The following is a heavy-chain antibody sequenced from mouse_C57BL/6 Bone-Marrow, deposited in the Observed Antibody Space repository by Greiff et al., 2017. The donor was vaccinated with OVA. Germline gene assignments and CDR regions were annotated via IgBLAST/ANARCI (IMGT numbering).Heavy chain of an antibody. Sequence: EVKLVESGGGLVKPGGSLKLSCAASGFTFSSYAMSWVRQTPEKRLEWVATISDGGSYTYYPDNVKGRFTISRDNAKNNLYLQMSHLKSEDTAMYYCARVNWDQYCDVWGTGTTVTVSS. CDR3: ARVNWDQYCDV. CDR1: GFTFSSYA. V-gene: IGHV5-4*03. D-gene: IGHD4-1*02. CDR2: ISDGGSYT. J-gene: IGHJ1*03.